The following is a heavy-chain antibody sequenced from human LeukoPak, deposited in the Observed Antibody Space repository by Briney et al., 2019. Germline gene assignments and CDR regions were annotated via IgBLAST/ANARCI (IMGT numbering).Heavy chain of an antibody. D-gene: IGHD2-21*01. Sequence: GGSLRLSCAASGFTVSSNYMSWFRQAPGKGLEWVSVIYSGGSTYYADSVKGRFTISRDNSKNTLYLQMNSLRAEDTAVYYCARGYCGGDCYSHNWFDPWGQGTLVTVSS. CDR3: ARGYCGGDCYSHNWFDP. CDR2: IYSGGST. CDR1: GFTVSSNY. J-gene: IGHJ5*02. V-gene: IGHV3-53*01.